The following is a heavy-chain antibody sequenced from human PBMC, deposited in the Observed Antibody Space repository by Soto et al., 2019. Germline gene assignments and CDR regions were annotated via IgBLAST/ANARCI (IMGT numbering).Heavy chain of an antibody. CDR2: INPSGGST. CDR3: ARDYCTNGVCDGGDAFDI. CDR1: GYTFTSYY. J-gene: IGHJ3*02. Sequence: QVQLVQSGAEVKKPGASVKVSCKASGYTFTSYYMHWVRQAPGQGLEWMGIINPSGGSTSYAQKFQGRVTMTRDTSTSTVYMELSSLRYEDTAVYYCARDYCTNGVCDGGDAFDIWGQGTMVTVSS. D-gene: IGHD2-8*01. V-gene: IGHV1-46*01.